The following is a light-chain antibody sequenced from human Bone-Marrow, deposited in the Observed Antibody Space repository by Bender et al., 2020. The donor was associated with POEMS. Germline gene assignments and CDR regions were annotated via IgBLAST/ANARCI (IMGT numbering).Light chain of an antibody. J-gene: IGLJ1*01. V-gene: IGLV2-14*03. Sequence: QSALTQPASVSGSPGQSITISCTGTSSAFGGYNYVSWYQQHPGKAPKLMIYDVSNRPSGISNRFSGSKSGNTASLTISGLQAEDEADYYCNSYTSSNTDVFGTGTKVTVL. CDR1: SSAFGGYNY. CDR3: NSYTSSNTDV. CDR2: DVS.